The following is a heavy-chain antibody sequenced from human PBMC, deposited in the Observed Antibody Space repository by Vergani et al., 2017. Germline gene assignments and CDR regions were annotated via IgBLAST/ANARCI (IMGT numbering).Heavy chain of an antibody. Sequence: QVQLVQSGAEVKKPGSSVKVSCKASGGTFSSYAISWVRQAPGQGLEWMGGIIPIFGTANYAQKFQGRVTITADKSTSTAYMELSSLRSEDTAVYYCARQLFPHTKDIVVVVAARGAFDIWGQGTMVTVS. J-gene: IGHJ3*02. CDR1: GGTFSSYA. V-gene: IGHV1-69*06. CDR2: IIPIFGTA. D-gene: IGHD2-15*01. CDR3: ARQLFPHTKDIVVVVAARGAFDI.